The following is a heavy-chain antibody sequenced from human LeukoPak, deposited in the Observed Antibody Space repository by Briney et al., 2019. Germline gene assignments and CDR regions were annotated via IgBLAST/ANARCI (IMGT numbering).Heavy chain of an antibody. CDR1: GYTFTGYY. CDR3: ARDSDFWSGSEYYFDY. V-gene: IGHV1-2*02. CDR2: ISPNSGGT. J-gene: IGHJ4*02. Sequence: ASVKVSCKASGYTFTGYYMHWVRQAPGQGLEWMGWISPNSGGTNYAQKFQGRVTMTRDTSISTAYMELSRLRSDDTAVYYCARDSDFWSGSEYYFDYWGQGTLVTVSS. D-gene: IGHD3-3*01.